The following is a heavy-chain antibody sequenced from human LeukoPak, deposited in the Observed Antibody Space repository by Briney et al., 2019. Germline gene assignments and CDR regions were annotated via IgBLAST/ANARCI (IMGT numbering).Heavy chain of an antibody. CDR2: INPDGRDT. Sequence: GGSLRLSGVVSGFTFNRCWMNWVRQAPGKGLEWVAHINPDGRDTYYVDSVKGRFTISRDNAQNSMYLQMNSLRVEDTAVYYCTSWGDTTAEYFQRWGQGTLVTVSS. CDR3: TSWGDTTAEYFQR. J-gene: IGHJ1*01. V-gene: IGHV3-7*01. CDR1: GFTFNRCW. D-gene: IGHD2-21*02.